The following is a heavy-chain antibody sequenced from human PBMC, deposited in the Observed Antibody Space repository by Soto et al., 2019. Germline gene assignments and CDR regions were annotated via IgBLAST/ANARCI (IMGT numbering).Heavy chain of an antibody. CDR3: TRHVPALGYDL. J-gene: IGHJ5*02. CDR1: GFTFSGSA. CDR2: IRSKANSYAT. V-gene: IGHV3-73*01. Sequence: GSLRLSCAASGFTFSGSAMHWVRQASGKGLELVGRIRSKANSYATAYAASVKGRFTISRDDSKNTAYLQMNSLKTEDTAVYYCTRHVPALGYDLWGQGTLVTVSS. D-gene: IGHD3-22*01.